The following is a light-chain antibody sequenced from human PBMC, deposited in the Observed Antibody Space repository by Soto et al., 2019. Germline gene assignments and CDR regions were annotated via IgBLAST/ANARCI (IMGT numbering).Light chain of an antibody. CDR2: LGS. Sequence: DIVMTQSPLSLPVTPGEPASISCRSNQSVLHSNGYNYLVWYLQKPGQSPQVLIYLGSNRASGVPDRFSGSGSGTDFTLKISRMEAEDVGVYYCMQALQTPLTFGGGTKVDIK. CDR1: QSVLHSNGYNY. J-gene: IGKJ4*01. CDR3: MQALQTPLT. V-gene: IGKV2-28*01.